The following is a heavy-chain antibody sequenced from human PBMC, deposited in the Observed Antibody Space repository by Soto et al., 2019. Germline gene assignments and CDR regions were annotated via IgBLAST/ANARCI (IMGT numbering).Heavy chain of an antibody. Sequence: GGSLRLSCAASGFTFSTYAMNWVRLVPGKGLEWISVISNSGHITFYADSVKGRFTISRDNSKNTLYLQMNNLRADDTAAYYCAKGGPTFLNWFGPWGQGALVTSPQ. CDR3: AKGGPTFLNWFGP. V-gene: IGHV3-23*01. CDR1: GFTFSTYA. CDR2: ISNSGHIT. D-gene: IGHD5-12*01. J-gene: IGHJ5*02.